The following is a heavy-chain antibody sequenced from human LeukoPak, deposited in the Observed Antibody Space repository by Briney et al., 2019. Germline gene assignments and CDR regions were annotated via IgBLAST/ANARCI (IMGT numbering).Heavy chain of an antibody. Sequence: PSHTLSLTCSLFGRSISSGGYYWSWIRQHPGKGLEWIGYIYYSGSTYYNPSLKSRVAISVYTSKNQFSLKLSSVTAADTAVYYCARVHRNYDILTGHRRDGAFDIWGQGTMVTVSS. CDR2: IYYSGST. CDR3: ARVHRNYDILTGHRRDGAFDI. J-gene: IGHJ3*02. D-gene: IGHD3-9*01. V-gene: IGHV4-31*03. CDR1: GRSISSGGYY.